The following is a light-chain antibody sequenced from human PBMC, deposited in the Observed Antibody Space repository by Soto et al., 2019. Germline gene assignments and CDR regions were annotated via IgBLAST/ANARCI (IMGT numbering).Light chain of an antibody. V-gene: IGKV3-11*01. CDR1: QSVSSY. CDR2: DAS. CDR3: QQRSNWPPT. J-gene: IGKJ1*01. Sequence: EIVLTQSPATLSLSPGERATLSCRASQSVSSYLAWYQQKPGQAPRLLIYDASNRATGIPARFSGSGSGTDFSLTISSLEPDDFAVYSCQQRSNWPPTFGQGTKVDIK.